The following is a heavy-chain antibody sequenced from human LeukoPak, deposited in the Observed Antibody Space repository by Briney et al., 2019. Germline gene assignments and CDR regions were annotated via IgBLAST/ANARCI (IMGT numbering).Heavy chain of an antibody. Sequence: GGSLRLSCAASGFTFSTYAMHWVRQAPGMGLGWVAVISYDGRNKYYADSVKGRFTISRDNSKNTLYLQMNSLRAEDTAVYYCARDHFPIVVVPAAIKYYFDYWGQGTLVTVST. D-gene: IGHD2-2*02. V-gene: IGHV3-30*04. CDR2: ISYDGRNK. CDR3: ARDHFPIVVVPAAIKYYFDY. CDR1: GFTFSTYA. J-gene: IGHJ4*02.